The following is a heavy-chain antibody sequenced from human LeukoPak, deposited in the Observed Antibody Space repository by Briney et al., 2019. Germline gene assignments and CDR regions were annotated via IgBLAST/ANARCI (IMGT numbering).Heavy chain of an antibody. D-gene: IGHD2-2*01. Sequence: SVKVSCKSSGGTFSSYAISWVRQAPGQGLEWMGRIIPILGIANYAQKFLGRVTITADKSTSTAYMELSSMRSEDTAVYYCANDDIVVVPAATPPYYYYYGMDVRGQGTTVTVSS. V-gene: IGHV1-69*04. CDR2: IIPILGIA. CDR3: ANDDIVVVPAATPPYYYYYGMDV. CDR1: GGTFSSYA. J-gene: IGHJ6*02.